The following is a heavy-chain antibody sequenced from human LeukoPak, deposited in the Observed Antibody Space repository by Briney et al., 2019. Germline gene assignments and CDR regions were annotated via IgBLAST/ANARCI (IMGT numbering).Heavy chain of an antibody. CDR1: GGSISSRSYY. J-gene: IGHJ5*02. CDR2: IYYSGST. D-gene: IGHD3-22*01. V-gene: IGHV4-39*01. CDR3: ARHYYESSGYLTWFDP. Sequence: PSETLSLTCTVSGGSISSRSYYWGWIRQPPGKGLEWIGSIYYSGSTYYNASLRSRVTILADISKNQFSLKLSSVTAADTAVYYCARHYYESSGYLTWFDPWGQGTLVTVSS.